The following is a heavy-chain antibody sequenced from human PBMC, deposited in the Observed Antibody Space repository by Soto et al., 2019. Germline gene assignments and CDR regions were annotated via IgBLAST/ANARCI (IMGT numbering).Heavy chain of an antibody. CDR3: ARGDYDFWSGYYRDYYYGMDV. V-gene: IGHV4-31*03. Sequence: PSETLSLTCTVSGGSISSGGYYWSWIRQHPGKGQEWIGYIYYSGSTYYNPSLKSRVTISVDTSKNQLSLKLSSVTAADTAVYYCARGDYDFWSGYYRDYYYGMDVWGQGTTVTVSS. J-gene: IGHJ6*02. CDR1: GGSISSGGYY. CDR2: IYYSGST. D-gene: IGHD3-3*01.